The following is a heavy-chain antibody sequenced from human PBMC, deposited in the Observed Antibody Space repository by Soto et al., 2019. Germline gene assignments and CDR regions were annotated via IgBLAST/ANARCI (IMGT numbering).Heavy chain of an antibody. CDR2: IGTYNGNT. J-gene: IGHJ6*02. CDR1: GYTFTDYG. D-gene: IGHD6-25*01. CDR3: ARSGSGAAYYYHGLDV. V-gene: IGHV1-18*04. Sequence: ASVKVSCKASGYTFTDYGFSWVRLAPGQGLEWMGWIGTYNGNTNYAQKVQGRVTMTTDTSTNTAYMELRSLRSDDTAVYYCARSGSGAAYYYHGLDVWGRGTTVTVSS.